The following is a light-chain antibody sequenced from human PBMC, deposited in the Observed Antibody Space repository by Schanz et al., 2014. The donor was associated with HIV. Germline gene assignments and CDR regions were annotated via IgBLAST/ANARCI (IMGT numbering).Light chain of an antibody. CDR2: DAS. CDR3: QQYGSSPT. Sequence: IVLTQSPATLSLSPGERATLSCRASQSVSSFLAWYQQKPGQAPRLLIYDASNRATGIPDRFSGSGSGTDFTLTISRLEPEDFAVYYCQQYGSSPTFGQGTKVEIK. J-gene: IGKJ1*01. V-gene: IGKV3-20*01. CDR1: QSVSSF.